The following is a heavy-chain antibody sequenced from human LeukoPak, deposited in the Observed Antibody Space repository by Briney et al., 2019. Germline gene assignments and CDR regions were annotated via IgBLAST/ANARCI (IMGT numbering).Heavy chain of an antibody. D-gene: IGHD3-22*01. CDR3: ARGEYYDSSGYYGAFDY. CDR1: GFTFSSYS. V-gene: IGHV3-48*04. Sequence: GGSLRLSCAASGFTFSSYSMNWVRQAPGKGREWVSYIISSGSKIYYAGSVKGRFTISRDNAKNPLYLQMNRLRAEDTAVYYCARGEYYDSSGYYGAFDYWGQGTLVTVSS. CDR2: IISSGSKI. J-gene: IGHJ4*02.